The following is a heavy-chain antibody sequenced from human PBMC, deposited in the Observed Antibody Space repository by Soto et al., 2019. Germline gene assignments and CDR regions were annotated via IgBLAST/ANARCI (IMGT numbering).Heavy chain of an antibody. CDR1: GGSISSGDYF. CDR3: ARDDGYYRLYDY. V-gene: IGHV4-30-4*01. CDR2: IYYTAST. Sequence: QVRLQESGPGLVKPSQTLSLTCTVSGGSISSGDYFWSWVRQPPGKGLEWIGYIYYTASTSYNPSLKSRIPMSVDTSKNQFSLKVSSVTAADTAVYFCARDDGYYRLYDYWGQGTLVTVSS. J-gene: IGHJ4*02. D-gene: IGHD3-3*01.